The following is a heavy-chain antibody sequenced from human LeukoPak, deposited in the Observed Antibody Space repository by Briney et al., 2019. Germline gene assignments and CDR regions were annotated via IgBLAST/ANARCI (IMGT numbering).Heavy chain of an antibody. CDR2: ISSSRSYI. V-gene: IGHV3-21*01. CDR3: ARDVTMIVVVSHAFDI. CDR1: GFTFSSYS. J-gene: IGHJ3*02. D-gene: IGHD3-22*01. Sequence: PGGTLRLSCAVSGFTFSSYSMNWVRQAPGKGLEWVSSISSSRSYIYYADSVKGRFTISRDNAKNSLYLQMNSLRAEDTAVYYCARDVTMIVVVSHAFDIWGQGTMVTVSS.